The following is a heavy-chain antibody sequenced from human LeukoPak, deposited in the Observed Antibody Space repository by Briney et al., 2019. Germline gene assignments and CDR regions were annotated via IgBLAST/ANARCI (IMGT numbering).Heavy chain of an antibody. D-gene: IGHD5-18*01. CDR1: GYTFSVFY. Sequence: SVKVSCKTSGYTFSVFYIHWVRQVPGQGLEWMGWLPPDTGAPNFAQTFLGRVTMTGDTPISTAYMELSRLRPGDPAVIYCARVDTGGTVNPFYWGQGTLVTVSS. CDR3: ARVDTGGTVNPFY. CDR2: LPPDTGAP. V-gene: IGHV1-2*02. J-gene: IGHJ4*02.